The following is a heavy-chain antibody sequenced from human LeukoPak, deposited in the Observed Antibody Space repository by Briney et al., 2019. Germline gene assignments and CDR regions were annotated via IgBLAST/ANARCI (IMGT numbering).Heavy chain of an antibody. CDR2: ISGSGAYT. Sequence: GGSLRLSCAASGFTFSSYAMSWVRQAPGKGLEWVSTISGSGAYTYYADSVKGRFTIPRDNSKNTLYLQMNSLRAEDTAVYYCAKYFASGSYYKLPHWGQGTLVTVSS. D-gene: IGHD3-10*01. J-gene: IGHJ1*01. V-gene: IGHV3-23*01. CDR1: GFTFSSYA. CDR3: AKYFASGSYYKLPH.